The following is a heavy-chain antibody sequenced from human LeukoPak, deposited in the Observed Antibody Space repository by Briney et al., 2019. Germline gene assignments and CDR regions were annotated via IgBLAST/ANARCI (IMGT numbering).Heavy chain of an antibody. CDR2: ISSSGSTI. CDR3: ARELIGTVTSGF. J-gene: IGHJ4*02. V-gene: IGHV3-48*03. D-gene: IGHD4-17*01. CDR1: GFIFSGFQ. Sequence: GGSLRLSCAASGFIFSGFQMNWFRQAPGKGLEWVSFISSSGSTIYYADSVKGRFTISRDNAKNSLSLQMNSLRAEDTAVYYCARELIGTVTSGFWGQGTLVTVSS.